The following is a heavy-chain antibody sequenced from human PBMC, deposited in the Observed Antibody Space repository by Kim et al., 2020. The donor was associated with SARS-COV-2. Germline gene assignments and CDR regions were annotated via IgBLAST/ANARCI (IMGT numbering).Heavy chain of an antibody. CDR2: IYYSGST. Sequence: SETLSLTCTVSGGSISSGGYYWSWIRQHPGKGLEWIGYIYYSGSTYYNPSLKSRVTISVDTSKNQFSLKLSSVTAADTAVYYCAGEGRGYSGYDYFPNWYFDLWGRGTLVTVSS. V-gene: IGHV4-31*03. CDR1: GGSISSGGYY. CDR3: AGEGRGYSGYDYFPNWYFDL. D-gene: IGHD5-12*01. J-gene: IGHJ2*01.